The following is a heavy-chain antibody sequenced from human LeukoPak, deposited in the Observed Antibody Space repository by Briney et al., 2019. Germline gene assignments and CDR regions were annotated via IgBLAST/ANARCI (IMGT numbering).Heavy chain of an antibody. CDR3: ARSGRGTYYYFDL. CDR2: INPNSGGA. CDR1: GYSFTGYY. V-gene: IGHV1-2*02. Sequence: ASVKVSCKTSGYSFTGYYIHWVRQAPGQGLEWMGWINPNSGGANYAQKFQGRVTMTADTATSTAYMELRSLTSDDTAMYYCARSGRGTYYYFDLWGQGTLVTVSS. D-gene: IGHD5-12*01. J-gene: IGHJ4*02.